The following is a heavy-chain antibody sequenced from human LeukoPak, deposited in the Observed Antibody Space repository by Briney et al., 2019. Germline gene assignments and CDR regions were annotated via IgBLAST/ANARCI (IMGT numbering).Heavy chain of an antibody. CDR3: AKDLGSGYSSGWEYSQH. CDR2: ISWNSGSE. D-gene: IGHD6-19*01. Sequence: GGSLRLSCAASGFTFDDYVMHWVRQAPGKGLEWVSGISWNSGSEGYADSVKGRFTISRDNAKNSLYLQMNSLRAEDTALYYCAKDLGSGYSSGWEYSQHWGQGTLVTVSS. J-gene: IGHJ1*01. CDR1: GFTFDDYV. V-gene: IGHV3-9*01.